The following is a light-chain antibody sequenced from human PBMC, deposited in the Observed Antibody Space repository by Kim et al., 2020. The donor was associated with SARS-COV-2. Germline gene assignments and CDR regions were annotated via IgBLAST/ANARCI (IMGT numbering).Light chain of an antibody. Sequence: GQPVPTSCTRSSGSIDDNYVQCYQQRPGGVPTTVIYEDDQRPSGVSDRFSGSIDNSSNSASLTISGLRTEDEADYYCQSYNRDNVIFGGGTQLTVL. CDR1: SGSIDDNY. CDR2: EDD. CDR3: QSYNRDNVI. J-gene: IGLJ2*01. V-gene: IGLV6-57*03.